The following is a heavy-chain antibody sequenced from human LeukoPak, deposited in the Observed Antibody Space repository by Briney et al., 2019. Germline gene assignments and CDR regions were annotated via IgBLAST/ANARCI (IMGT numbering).Heavy chain of an antibody. CDR1: GFTFSSYA. CDR3: AKAISSSWYRGIDY. Sequence: GRSLRLSCAASGFTFSSYAMHWVRQAPGKGLEWVAVISYDGSNKYYADSVKGRFTISRDNSKNTLYLQMNSLRAEDTAVYYCAKAISSSWYRGIDYWGQGTLVPVSS. V-gene: IGHV3-30*18. D-gene: IGHD6-13*01. J-gene: IGHJ4*02. CDR2: ISYDGSNK.